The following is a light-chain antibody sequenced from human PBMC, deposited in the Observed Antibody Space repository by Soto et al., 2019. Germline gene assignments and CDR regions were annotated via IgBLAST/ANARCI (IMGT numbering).Light chain of an antibody. CDR1: QSIIRW. J-gene: IGKJ2*01. V-gene: IGKV1-5*01. CDR3: QQYNSFLMYT. CDR2: DAS. Sequence: DIQMTQSPSTLSASVGDRVTITCRASQSIIRWLAWYQQKPGKAPKLLIYDASSLESGVPSRFSGSGSGTEFTLTISSLQADDFATYYCQQYNSFLMYTFGQGTKLEIK.